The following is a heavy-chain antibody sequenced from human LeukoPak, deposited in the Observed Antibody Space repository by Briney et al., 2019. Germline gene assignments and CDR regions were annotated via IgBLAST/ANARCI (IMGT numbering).Heavy chain of an antibody. J-gene: IGHJ5*02. CDR1: GGSISSGDYY. D-gene: IGHD2-2*01. CDR2: IYYSGST. CDR3: ARGGFGCSSTNSLRGFDP. Sequence: SETLSLTCTVSGGSISSGDYYWRWMRQPPGKGLDWIGYIYYSGSTYYNPSLKSRVTISVDTSKNQFSLKLSSVTAADTAVYYCARGGFGCSSTNSLRGFDPWGQGTLVTVSS. V-gene: IGHV4-30-4*08.